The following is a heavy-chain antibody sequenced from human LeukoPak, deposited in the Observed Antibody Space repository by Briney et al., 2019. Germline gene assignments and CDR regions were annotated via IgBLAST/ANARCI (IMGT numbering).Heavy chain of an antibody. V-gene: IGHV3-13*04. D-gene: IGHD6-19*01. J-gene: IGHJ6*02. CDR3: ARDWDLAVPGPKAQYGMDV. Sequence: GSLRLSCAASGFTFSKNDMHWVRQVRGKGLEWASAIGTTGDTYYADSVKGRFTISREDAKNSLYLQMNSLRAGDTAVYYCARDWDLAVPGPKAQYGMDVWGQGTTVTVSS. CDR1: GFTFSKND. CDR2: IGTTGDT.